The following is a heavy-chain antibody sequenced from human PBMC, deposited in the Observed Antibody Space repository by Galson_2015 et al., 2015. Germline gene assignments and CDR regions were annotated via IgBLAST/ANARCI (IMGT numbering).Heavy chain of an antibody. V-gene: IGHV3-30*18. CDR3: AKVLDWGAEDNWGGDL. CDR1: GFTFSSSG. J-gene: IGHJ2*01. D-gene: IGHD1-1*01. Sequence: SLRLSCAASGFTFSSSGLHWVRQAPGTRLEWVAVISYDGSNKYYADSVQGRFPRARDNSKNTLYLQMHSPRAEDTAVYYCAKVLDWGAEDNWGGDLGGGGALVTVSS. CDR2: ISYDGSNK.